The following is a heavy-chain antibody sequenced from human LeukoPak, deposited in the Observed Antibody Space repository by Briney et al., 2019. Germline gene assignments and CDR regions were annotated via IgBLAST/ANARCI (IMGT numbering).Heavy chain of an antibody. CDR2: IYYSGSS. CDR1: GGSISSVSYY. CDR3: ARRNGDIFIDAFDI. J-gene: IGHJ3*02. Sequence: SETLSLTCTVSGGSISSVSYYWGWIRQPPGKGLEWIANIYYSGSSYYNPSLKSRVTISVDTSKNHFSLKLSSVTAADTAVYYCARRNGDIFIDAFDIWGQGTVVTVSP. D-gene: IGHD3-9*01. V-gene: IGHV4-39*02.